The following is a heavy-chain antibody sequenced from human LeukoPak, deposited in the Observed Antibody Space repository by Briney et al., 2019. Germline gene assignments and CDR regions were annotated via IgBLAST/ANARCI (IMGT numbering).Heavy chain of an antibody. V-gene: IGHV1-69*13. CDR1: GGTFSSYA. CDR2: IIPIFGTA. Sequence: SVKVSCKASGGTFSSYAISWVRQAPGQGLEWMGGIIPIFGTANYAQKFQGRVTITADESTSTAYMELSSLRSEDTAVYYCARALSSGYYLGDAFDIWGQGTMVTVSS. CDR3: ARALSSGYYLGDAFDI. J-gene: IGHJ3*02. D-gene: IGHD3-22*01.